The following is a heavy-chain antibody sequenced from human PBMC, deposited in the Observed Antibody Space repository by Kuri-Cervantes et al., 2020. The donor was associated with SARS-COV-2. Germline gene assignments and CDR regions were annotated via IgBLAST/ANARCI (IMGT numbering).Heavy chain of an antibody. CDR1: GYSFTSYW. CDR2: IYPGDSDT. Sequence: GESLKISCKGSGYSFTSYWIGWVRQMPGKGLEWMGIIYPGDSDTRYSPSFQGQVTISADKSISTAYLQWSSLKASDTAMYYCASRSSSSERDYYYYYGMDVWGRGTTVTVSS. V-gene: IGHV5-51*01. D-gene: IGHD6-6*01. J-gene: IGHJ6*02. CDR3: ASRSSSSERDYYYYYGMDV.